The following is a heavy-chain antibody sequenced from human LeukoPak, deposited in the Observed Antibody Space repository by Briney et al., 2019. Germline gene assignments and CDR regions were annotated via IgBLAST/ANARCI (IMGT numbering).Heavy chain of an antibody. CDR1: EFTFSNYD. CDR3: AKDLSRAVAADWFDP. D-gene: IGHD6-19*01. J-gene: IGHJ5*02. V-gene: IGHV3-23*01. Sequence: PGGSLRLSCAASEFTFSNYDMSWGRQAPGKGLEWVSSISDSGGSTYYADSVKGRFTISRDNSKNTLYLQMTNLRAADTAVYYCAKDLSRAVAADWFDPWDQGSLVTVSS. CDR2: ISDSGGST.